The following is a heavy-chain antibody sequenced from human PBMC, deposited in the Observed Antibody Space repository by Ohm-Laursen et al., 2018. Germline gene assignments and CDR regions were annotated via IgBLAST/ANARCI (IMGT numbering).Heavy chain of an antibody. D-gene: IGHD3-22*01. CDR3: ARGDLSPRYYYDSSGYYDYYYYGMDV. CDR2: ISTYDGKT. CDR1: GYTFNHYG. V-gene: IGHV1-18*01. J-gene: IGHJ6*02. Sequence: GSSVKVSCNASGYTFNHYGISWVRQAPGQGLEWMGWISTYDGKTQFGQKFQGRVTMNTDMSTSTAYMELSSLRSEDTAVYYCARGDLSPRYYYDSSGYYDYYYYGMDVWGQGTTVTVSS.